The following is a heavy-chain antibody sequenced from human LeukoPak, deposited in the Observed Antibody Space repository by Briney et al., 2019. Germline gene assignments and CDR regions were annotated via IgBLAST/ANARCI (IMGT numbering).Heavy chain of an antibody. D-gene: IGHD4-17*01. CDR3: ARGRDSDYAFDY. J-gene: IGHJ4*02. CDR2: ISSGSTNI. Sequence: GGSLRLSCAASGFTFSSYTINCVRQAPGKGLEWVSSISSGSTNIYYADSVKGRFTISRDNAKNSLYLQMNSLRDEDTAVYYCARGRDSDYAFDYWGQGTLVIVSS. V-gene: IGHV3-21*01. CDR1: GFTFSSYT.